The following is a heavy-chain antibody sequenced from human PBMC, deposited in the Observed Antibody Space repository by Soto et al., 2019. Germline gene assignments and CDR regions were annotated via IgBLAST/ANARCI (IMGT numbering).Heavy chain of an antibody. J-gene: IGHJ4*02. D-gene: IGHD3-10*01. CDR2: ISGTGGAA. CDR1: GFTFGHSA. CDR3: AKPEEVVRGFDF. Sequence: GGSLRLSCAASGFTFGHSAMSWVRQAPGKGLEWVAAISGTGGAAYYADSVKGRFTISRDNSRNTLFLQMNSLRVDDTAIYHCAKPEEVVRGFDFWGLGTLVTVSS. V-gene: IGHV3-23*01.